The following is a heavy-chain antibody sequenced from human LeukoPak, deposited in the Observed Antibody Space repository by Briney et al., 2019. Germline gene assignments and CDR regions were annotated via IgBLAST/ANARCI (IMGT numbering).Heavy chain of an antibody. CDR1: GFTFSSYS. CDR3: ARDHLKKWPTTPSDY. J-gene: IGHJ4*02. Sequence: GGSLRLSCAASGFTFSSYSMNWVRQAPGKGLEWVSSTSSSSSYIYYADSVKGRFAISRDNAKNSLYLQMNSLRAEDTAVYYCARDHLKKWPTTPSDYWGQGTLVTVSS. V-gene: IGHV3-21*01. CDR2: TSSSSSYI. D-gene: IGHD4-11*01.